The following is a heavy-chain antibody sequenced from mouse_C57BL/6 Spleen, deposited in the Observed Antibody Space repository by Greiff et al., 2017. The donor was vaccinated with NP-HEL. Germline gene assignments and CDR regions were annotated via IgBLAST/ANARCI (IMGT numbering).Heavy chain of an antibody. CDR3: ARRSDPYAMDY. D-gene: IGHD1-3*01. CDR1: GYTFTSYW. J-gene: IGHJ4*01. CDR2: IDPSDSET. V-gene: IGHV1-52*01. Sequence: QVQLQQPGAELVRPGSSVKLTCKASGYTFTSYWMHWVKQRPIQGLEWIGNIDPSDSETHYNQKFKDKATLTVDKSSSTAYMQLSSLTSEDSAVYYCARRSDPYAMDYWGQGTSVTVSS.